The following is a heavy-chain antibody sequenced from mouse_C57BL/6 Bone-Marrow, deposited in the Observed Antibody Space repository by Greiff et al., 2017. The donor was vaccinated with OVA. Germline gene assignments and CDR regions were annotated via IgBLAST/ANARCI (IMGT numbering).Heavy chain of an antibody. J-gene: IGHJ4*01. CDR3: AREVYYGSSSYAMDY. D-gene: IGHD1-1*01. Sequence: VKLVESGAELARPGASVKLSCKASGYTFTSYGISWVKQRTGQGLEWIGEIYPRSGNTYYNEKFKGKATLTADKSSSTAYMELRSLTSEDSAVYFCAREVYYGSSSYAMDYWGQGTSVTVSS. V-gene: IGHV1-81*01. CDR2: IYPRSGNT. CDR1: GYTFTSYG.